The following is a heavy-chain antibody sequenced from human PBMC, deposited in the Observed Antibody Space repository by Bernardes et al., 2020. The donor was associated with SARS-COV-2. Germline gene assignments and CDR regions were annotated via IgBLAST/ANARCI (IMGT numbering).Heavy chain of an antibody. J-gene: IGHJ6*02. V-gene: IGHV3-21*01. CDR2: ISSSSSYI. D-gene: IGHD3-3*01. CDR3: ASPSDFWSGYYYLGDHYGMDV. CDR1: GFTFSSYS. Sequence: GGSLRLSCAASGFTFSSYSMNWVRQAPGKGLEWVSSISSSSSYIYYADSVKGRFTISRDNAKNSLYLQMNSLRAEDTAVYYCASPSDFWSGYYYLGDHYGMDVWGQGTTVTVSS.